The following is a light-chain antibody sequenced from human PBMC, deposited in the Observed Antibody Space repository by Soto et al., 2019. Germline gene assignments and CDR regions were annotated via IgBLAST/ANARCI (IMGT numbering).Light chain of an antibody. CDR3: QQFNSYPPFT. CDR2: DAS. Sequence: AIQLTQSPSSLSASVGDRVTITCRASQGISSALSWYQQKPGRAPKLLIYDASSLESGVPSRFSGSGSGTDFTLTISSLQPEDFAADYCQQFNSYPPFTFGPGTKVHIK. CDR1: QGISSA. V-gene: IGKV1-13*02. J-gene: IGKJ3*01.